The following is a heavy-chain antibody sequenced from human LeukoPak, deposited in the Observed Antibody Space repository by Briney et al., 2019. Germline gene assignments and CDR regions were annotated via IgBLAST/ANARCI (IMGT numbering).Heavy chain of an antibody. J-gene: IGHJ4*02. CDR1: RFTFSNAW. D-gene: IGHD6-19*01. V-gene: IGHV3-15*01. CDR2: IKRKSDGGTT. Sequence: PGGSLRLSCAASRFTFSNAWMTWVRQAPGKGLEWVGHIKRKSDGGTTDYAAPVKGRFTISRDDSKNTLYLYMDSLKTEDTAVYYCTTVQQWLAQALGYWGQGTLVTVSS. CDR3: TTVQQWLAQALGY.